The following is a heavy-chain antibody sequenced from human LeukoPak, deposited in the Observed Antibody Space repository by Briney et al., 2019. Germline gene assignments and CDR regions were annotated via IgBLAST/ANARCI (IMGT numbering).Heavy chain of an antibody. CDR2: ISSSGSTI. D-gene: IGHD1-1*01. V-gene: IGHV3-48*03. Sequence: GGSLRLXCAASGFTFSSYEMNWVRRAPGKGLEWVSYISSSGSTIYYADSVKGRFTISRDNAKNSLYLQMNSLRAEDTAVYYCAREIGRGYFDYWGQGTLVTVSP. J-gene: IGHJ4*02. CDR3: AREIGRGYFDY. CDR1: GFTFSSYE.